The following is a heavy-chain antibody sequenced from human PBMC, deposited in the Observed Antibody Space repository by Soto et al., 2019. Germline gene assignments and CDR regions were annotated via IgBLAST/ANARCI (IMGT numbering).Heavy chain of an antibody. CDR3: AKTPHSDFWSANWFDP. V-gene: IGHV3-23*01. CDR2: ISGSGGST. D-gene: IGHD3-3*01. J-gene: IGHJ5*02. CDR1: GFTFSSYA. Sequence: EVQLLESGGGLVQPGGSLRLSCAASGFTFSSYAMSWVRQAPGKGLEWVSAISGSGGSTYYADSVKGRFTISRDNSKNTLYLQMNSLRAEDTAVYYCAKTPHSDFWSANWFDPWGQGTLVTVSS.